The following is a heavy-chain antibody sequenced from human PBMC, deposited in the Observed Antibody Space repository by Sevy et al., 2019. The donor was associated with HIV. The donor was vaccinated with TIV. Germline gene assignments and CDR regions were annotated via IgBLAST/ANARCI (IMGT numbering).Heavy chain of an antibody. CDR1: GFTLSNYG. CDR2: ISYDGSNK. CDR3: AKEDSTTFYGSGSYYNIYYFDY. V-gene: IGHV3-30*18. J-gene: IGHJ4*02. D-gene: IGHD3-10*01. Sequence: GGSLRLSCEASGFTLSNYGMHWVRQAPGKGLEWVAVISYDGSNKYYADSVKGRFTISRDNSKNTLYLQMNSLRAEETAVYYCAKEDSTTFYGSGSYYNIYYFDYWGQGTLVTVSS.